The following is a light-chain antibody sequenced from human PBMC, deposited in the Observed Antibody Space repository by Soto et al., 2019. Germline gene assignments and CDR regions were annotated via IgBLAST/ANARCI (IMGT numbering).Light chain of an antibody. CDR2: DVT. CDR1: SNDIGAYQY. CDR3: SSFTTSWTVI. Sequence: QSVLTQPASVSASPGQSITISCAGTSNDIGAYQYVSWYQHRPGKAPRLIIYDVTDRPSGVSSRFSGSKSDNSASLTISGLQTDDEADYYCSSFTTSWTVIFGGGTQLTVL. V-gene: IGLV2-14*01. J-gene: IGLJ2*01.